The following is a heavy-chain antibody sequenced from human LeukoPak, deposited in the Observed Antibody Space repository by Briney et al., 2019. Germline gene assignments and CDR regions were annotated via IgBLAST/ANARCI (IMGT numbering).Heavy chain of an antibody. Sequence: SGPTLVKPTQTLTLTCTFSGFSLSTSGVGVGWIRQPPGKALEWLALIYWDDDKRYSPSLKSRLTITKGTSKNQVVLTMTNMDPVDTATYYCAHRGGRRLLWFGDSPFDYWGQGTLVTVSS. CDR3: AHRGGRRLLWFGDSPFDY. D-gene: IGHD3-10*01. CDR1: GFSLSTSGVG. J-gene: IGHJ4*02. CDR2: IYWDDDK. V-gene: IGHV2-5*02.